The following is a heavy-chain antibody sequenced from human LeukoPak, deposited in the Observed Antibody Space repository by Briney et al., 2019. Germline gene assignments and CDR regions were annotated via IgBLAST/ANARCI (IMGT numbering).Heavy chain of an antibody. Sequence: PGRSRGLPCEALGLPLEVYALPGFRQPPGKGLEGVQGIGWNSGSIGYADSVKGRFTISRDNAKNSLYLQMNSLRAEDTALYYCAKGFSGSYYPLEFDYWGQGTLVTVSS. CDR3: AKGFSGSYYPLEFDY. CDR2: IGWNSGSI. D-gene: IGHD1-26*01. V-gene: IGHV3-9*01. J-gene: IGHJ4*02. CDR1: GLPLEVYA.